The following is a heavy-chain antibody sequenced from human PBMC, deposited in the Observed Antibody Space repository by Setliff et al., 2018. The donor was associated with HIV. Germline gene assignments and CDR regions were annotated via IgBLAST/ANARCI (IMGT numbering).Heavy chain of an antibody. V-gene: IGHV5-51*01. D-gene: IGHD3-22*01. CDR3: ARLSGLYYYDTSGYYYGHYFDY. CDR2: IYPGDSDT. Sequence: GESLKISCKGYGYSFTNYWIGWVRQMPGKGLERMGIIYPGDSDTRYSPSFQGQVTISADKSISTAYLQWSSLKASDTAMYYCARLSGLYYYDTSGYYYGHYFDYWGQGTLVTVSS. CDR1: GYSFTNYW. J-gene: IGHJ4*02.